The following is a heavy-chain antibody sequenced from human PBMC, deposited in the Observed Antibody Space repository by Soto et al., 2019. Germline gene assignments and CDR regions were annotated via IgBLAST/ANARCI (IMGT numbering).Heavy chain of an antibody. J-gene: IGHJ5*02. V-gene: IGHV4-30-4*01. Sequence: SETLSLTCTVSGGSISSGDYYWSWIRQPPGKGLEWIGYIYYSGSTYYNPSLKSRVTISVDTSKNQFSLKLSSVTAADTAVYYCARDPRGYSSSSTDWFDHWGPGALVTVSS. CDR3: ARDPRGYSSSSTDWFDH. CDR1: GGSISSGDYY. D-gene: IGHD6-6*01. CDR2: IYYSGST.